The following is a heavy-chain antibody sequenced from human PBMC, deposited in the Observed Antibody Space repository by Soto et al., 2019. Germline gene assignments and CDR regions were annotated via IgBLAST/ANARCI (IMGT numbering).Heavy chain of an antibody. CDR2: IHKTGTIT. CDR1: GFTFSTYA. CDR3: VRDLNYKFFFDL. J-gene: IGHJ5*02. D-gene: IGHD3-10*01. V-gene: IGHV3-23*05. Sequence: EGQVVESGGDLVQPGDSLTISCAASGFTFSTYAMSWVRQAPGKGLEWVSGIHKTGTITFYADSVKGRFTISRDNSKNDMYLHMRSLRDGYTAVYYCVRDLNYKFFFDLWGQGDLVTVSS.